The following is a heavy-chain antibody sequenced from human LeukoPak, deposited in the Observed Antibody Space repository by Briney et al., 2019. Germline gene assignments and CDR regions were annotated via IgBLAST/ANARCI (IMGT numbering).Heavy chain of an antibody. J-gene: IGHJ4*02. D-gene: IGHD6-13*01. V-gene: IGHV3-48*04. CDR1: GFTFSSYS. CDR3: ASLPAGFPYYFDY. Sequence: GGSLRLSCAASGFTFSSYSMNWVRQAPGRGLEWVSYISSSSSTIYYADSVKGRFTISRDNAKSSLYLQMNSLRAEDTAVYYCASLPAGFPYYFDYWGQGTLVTVSS. CDR2: ISSSSSTI.